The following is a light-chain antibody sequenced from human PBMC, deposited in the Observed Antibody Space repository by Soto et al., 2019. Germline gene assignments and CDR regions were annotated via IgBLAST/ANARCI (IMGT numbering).Light chain of an antibody. Sequence: QPASVSGSPGQSITISCTGTINDVGGFNYVSWYQQHPHKTPKLIIYEVTNRPSGVSNRFSGSKSGKTASLTISGLQADDEADYYCSSYTRSGTLVFGAGTKVTVL. CDR3: SSYTRSGTLV. CDR2: EVT. J-gene: IGLJ1*01. V-gene: IGLV2-14*01. CDR1: INDVGGFNY.